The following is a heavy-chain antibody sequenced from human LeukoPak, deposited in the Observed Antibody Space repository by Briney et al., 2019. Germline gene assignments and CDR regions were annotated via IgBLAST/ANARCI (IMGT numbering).Heavy chain of an antibody. CDR3: ARRRSGWSFDY. V-gene: IGHV3-74*01. J-gene: IGHJ4*01. Sequence: GGSLRLSCAASGFTLDDYAMHWVRQAPGKGLEWVSRINGDGSGTSYADSVKGRFTISRDNAKNTLYMQMNSLKAEDTAVYYCARRRSGWSFDYWGHGTLVTVSS. CDR1: GFTLDDYA. D-gene: IGHD2-15*01. CDR2: INGDGSGT.